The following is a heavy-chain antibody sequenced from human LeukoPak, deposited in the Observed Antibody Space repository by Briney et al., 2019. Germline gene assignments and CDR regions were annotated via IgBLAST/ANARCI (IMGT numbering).Heavy chain of an antibody. V-gene: IGHV3-23*01. CDR2: ISGSGGST. CDR1: GFTFSIYA. CDR3: ALHRSSRSCEY. Sequence: PGGSLRLSCAASGFTFSIYATSWVRQAPGEGLEWVSAISGSGGSTYYADSVKGRFTISRDNSKNTLYLQMNSLRAEETAINYCALHRSSRSCEYWGQGTLVTVSS. D-gene: IGHD2-2*01. J-gene: IGHJ4*02.